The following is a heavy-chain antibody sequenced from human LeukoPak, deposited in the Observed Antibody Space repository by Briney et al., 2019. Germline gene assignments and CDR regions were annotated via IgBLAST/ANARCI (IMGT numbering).Heavy chain of an antibody. CDR2: INPSGGST. V-gene: IGHV1-46*01. Sequence: GASVKVSCKASGYTFTSYYMHWVRQAPGQGLEWMGIINPSGGSTSYVQKFQGRVTMTRDTSTSTVYMELSSLRSEDTAVYYCARGGAIVVVPAASNKPDYWGQGTLVTVSS. D-gene: IGHD2-2*01. CDR1: GYTFTSYY. CDR3: ARGGAIVVVPAASNKPDY. J-gene: IGHJ4*02.